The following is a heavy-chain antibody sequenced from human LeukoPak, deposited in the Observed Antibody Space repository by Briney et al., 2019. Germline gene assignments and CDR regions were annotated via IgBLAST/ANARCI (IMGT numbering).Heavy chain of an antibody. J-gene: IGHJ6*03. V-gene: IGHV1-18*03. CDR3: ARGPYYDFWSGYYREGYMDV. D-gene: IGHD3-3*01. CDR1: GYTFTSYG. Sequence: GASVKVSCKASGYTFTSYGISWVRQAPGQGLEWMGWISAYNGNTNYAQKLQGRVTITRDTSASTAYMELSSLRSEDMAVYYCARGPYYDFWSGYYREGYMDVWGKGATVTVSS. CDR2: ISAYNGNT.